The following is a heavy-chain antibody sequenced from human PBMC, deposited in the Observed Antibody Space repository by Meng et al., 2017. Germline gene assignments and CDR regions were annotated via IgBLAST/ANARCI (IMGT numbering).Heavy chain of an antibody. D-gene: IGHD6-19*01. J-gene: IGHJ5*02. Sequence: GRLVESGGGLVKPEGSLRLSCAASGFTFSSYSMNWVRQAPGKGLEWVSSISSSSSYIYYADSVKGRFTISRDNAKNSLYLQMNSLRAEDTAVYYCARVISGWSYNWFDPWGQGTLVTRLL. CDR3: ARVISGWSYNWFDP. CDR1: GFTFSSYS. CDR2: ISSSSSYI. V-gene: IGHV3-21*01.